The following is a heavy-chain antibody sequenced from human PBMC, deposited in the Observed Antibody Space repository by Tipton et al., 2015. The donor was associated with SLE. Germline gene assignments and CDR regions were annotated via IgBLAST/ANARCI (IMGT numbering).Heavy chain of an antibody. CDR2: INAGNGIT. CDR1: GYTFTSYA. J-gene: IGHJ5*02. V-gene: IGHV1-3*03. CDR3: ARGRAYGSGSYYNAWFDP. Sequence: QLVQSGAEVKKPGASVKVSCKASGYTFTSYAMHWVRQAPGQRLEWMGWINAGNGITKYSQEFQGRVNITRDTSASTGYMEVSSLRSEDMAVYYCARGRAYGSGSYYNAWFDPWGQGTLVIVSS. D-gene: IGHD3-10*01.